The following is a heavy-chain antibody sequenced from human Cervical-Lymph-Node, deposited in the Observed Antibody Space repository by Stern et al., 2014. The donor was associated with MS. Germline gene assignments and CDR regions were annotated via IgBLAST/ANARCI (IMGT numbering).Heavy chain of an antibody. CDR2: VFPFVGTS. V-gene: IGHV1-69*06. CDR3: ARGTGDNWFGP. J-gene: IGHJ5*02. D-gene: IGHD3/OR15-3a*01. Sequence: QVQLVESGAEVKKPGSSVKVSCKASGDISWGRQAPGQGLEPMGGVFPFVGTSYYAQKFQGRVTITAVTSANTTYLHLSRLTSADTAVYYCARGTGDNWFGPWGQGTLVTVSS. CDR1: GD.